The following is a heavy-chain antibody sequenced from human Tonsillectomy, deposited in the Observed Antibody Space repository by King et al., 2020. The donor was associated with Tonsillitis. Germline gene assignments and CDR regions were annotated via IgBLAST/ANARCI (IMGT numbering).Heavy chain of an antibody. CDR3: ARGATYYYDSSGFYYGVSERRGMDV. CDR2: IKQDGSEK. Sequence: VQLVESGGGLVQPGGSLRLSCAASGFTFSRYWMNWVRQAPGKGLEWVANIKQDGSEKYYVDSVKGRFTISRDNAENSLYLQMNSLRGEDTAVYYCARGATYYYDSSGFYYGVSERRGMDVGAKGPRSPSP. D-gene: IGHD3-22*01. CDR1: GFTFSRYW. J-gene: IGHJ6*02. V-gene: IGHV3-7*01.